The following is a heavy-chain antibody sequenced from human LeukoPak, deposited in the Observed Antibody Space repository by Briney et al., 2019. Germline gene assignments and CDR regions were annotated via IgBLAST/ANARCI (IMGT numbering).Heavy chain of an antibody. J-gene: IGHJ6*02. CDR3: ARDVYDSSGYYYVNYYYYGMDV. CDR2: ISSSSSYI. V-gene: IGHV3-21*01. CDR1: GFTFSSYS. Sequence: AGGSLRLSCAASGFTFSSYSMNWVRQAPGKGLEWVSSISSSSSYIYYADSVKGRFTISRDNAKNSLYLQMNSLRAEDTAVYYCARDVYDSSGYYYVNYYYYGMDVWGQGTTVTVSS. D-gene: IGHD3-22*01.